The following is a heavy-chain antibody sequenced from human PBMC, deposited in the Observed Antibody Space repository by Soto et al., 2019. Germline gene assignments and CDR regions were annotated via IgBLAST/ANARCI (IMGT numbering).Heavy chain of an antibody. D-gene: IGHD2-15*01. CDR1: GFTFSSYA. CDR3: AKEDLGLGYCSGGSCYDNWYDP. CDR2: ISGSGGST. J-gene: IGHJ5*02. V-gene: IGHV3-23*01. Sequence: VQLLESGGGLVQPGGSLRLSCAASGFTFSSYAMSWVRQAPGKGLEWVSAISGSGGSTYYADSVKGRFTISRDNSKNTLYLQMNSLRAEDTAVYYCAKEDLGLGYCSGGSCYDNWYDPWGQGTLVTVSS.